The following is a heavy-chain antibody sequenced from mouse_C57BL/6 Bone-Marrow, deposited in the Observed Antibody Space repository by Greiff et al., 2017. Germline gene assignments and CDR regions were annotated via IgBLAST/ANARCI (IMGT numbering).Heavy chain of an antibody. CDR2: INPNNGGT. D-gene: IGHD2-2*01. CDR3: ARSDGYARGGYFDY. Sequence: EVQLQQSGPELVKPGASVKISCKASGYTFTDYYMNWVKQSHGKSLEWIGDINPNNGGTSYNQKFKGKATLTVDKSSSTAYMELRSLTSEDSAVYYCARSDGYARGGYFDYWGQGTTLTVSS. CDR1: GYTFTDYY. V-gene: IGHV1-26*01. J-gene: IGHJ2*01.